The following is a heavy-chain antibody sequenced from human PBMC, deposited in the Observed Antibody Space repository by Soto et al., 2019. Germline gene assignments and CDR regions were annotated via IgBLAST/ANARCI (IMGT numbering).Heavy chain of an antibody. CDR3: ATALVAGVGAFDI. D-gene: IGHD2-8*02. J-gene: IGHJ3*02. V-gene: IGHV4-31*03. Sequence: PSETLSLTCTVSGGSISSGVYCWSWIRQHPGKGLEWIGYIYYSGSTYYNPSLKSRVTISVDTSKNQFSLKLSSVTAADTAVYYCATALVAGVGAFDIWGQGTMVTVSS. CDR2: IYYSGST. CDR1: GGSISSGVYC.